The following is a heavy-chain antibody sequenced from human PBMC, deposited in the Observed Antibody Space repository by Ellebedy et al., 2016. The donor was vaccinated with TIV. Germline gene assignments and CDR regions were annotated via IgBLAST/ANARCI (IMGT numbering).Heavy chain of an antibody. J-gene: IGHJ6*02. CDR2: IRNKANSYTT. CDR1: RFTFSDHY. V-gene: IGHV3-72*01. CDR3: ARGMDV. Sequence: PGGSLRLSCAASRFTFSDHYMDWVRQGPGKGLEWVGRIRNKANSYTTEYAASVKGRFIISRDDSKNSLYLQMNSLKTEDTAVYYCARGMDVWGQGTTVTVSS.